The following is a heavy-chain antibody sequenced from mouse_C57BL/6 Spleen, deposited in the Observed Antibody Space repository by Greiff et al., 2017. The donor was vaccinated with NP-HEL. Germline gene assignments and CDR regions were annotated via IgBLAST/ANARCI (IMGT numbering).Heavy chain of an antibody. CDR3: ATYYGSSSDY. Sequence: EVQLQQSGPELVKPGASVKISCKASGYTFTDYYMNWVKQSHGKSLEWIGDINPNNGGTSYNQKFKGKATLTVDKSSSTAYMERRSLTSEDSAVYYCATYYGSSSDYWGQGTTLTVSS. J-gene: IGHJ2*01. CDR1: GYTFTDYY. V-gene: IGHV1-26*01. CDR2: INPNNGGT. D-gene: IGHD1-1*01.